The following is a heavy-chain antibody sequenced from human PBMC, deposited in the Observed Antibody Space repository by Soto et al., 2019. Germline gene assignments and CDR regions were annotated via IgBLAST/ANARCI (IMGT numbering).Heavy chain of an antibody. CDR1: GFSFRSYT. CDR3: AREKGPPVEFWSGIPKGGFDS. J-gene: IGHJ4*02. V-gene: IGHV3-21*06. D-gene: IGHD3-3*01. CDR2: IPGSSSYE. Sequence: EVQLVESGGGLVKPGGSLRLSCAASGFSFRSYTLHWLRQAPGGGLEWVPSIPGSSSYEFYADSVKGRFTIYRDNDDNVLFLQVHKLLAEDSAMYFCAREKGPPVEFWSGIPKGGFDSWGQGTLVSVSS.